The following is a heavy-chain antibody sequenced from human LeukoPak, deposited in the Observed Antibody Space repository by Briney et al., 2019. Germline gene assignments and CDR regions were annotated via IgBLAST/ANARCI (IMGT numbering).Heavy chain of an antibody. V-gene: IGHV4-39*01. J-gene: IGHJ3*02. CDR1: GGSISSSSYY. Sequence: SETLSLTCTVSGGSISSSSYYWGWIRQPPAKGLEWIGSIYYSGSTYYNPSLKSRVTMSVDMAKNQFSLKLSSVTAADTAVYYCARRNVVVPAAMARAFDIWGQGTMVTVSP. D-gene: IGHD2-2*01. CDR3: ARRNVVVPAAMARAFDI. CDR2: IYYSGST.